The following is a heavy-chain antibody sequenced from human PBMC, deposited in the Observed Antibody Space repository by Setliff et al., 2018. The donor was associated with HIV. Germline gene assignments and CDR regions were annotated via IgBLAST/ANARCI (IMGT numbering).Heavy chain of an antibody. V-gene: IGHV3-20*04. CDR2: INWNGGST. Sequence: PGGSLRLSCAVSGLTLEDYGMSWVRQAPGKGLEWVSGINWNGGSTGYVDSVKGRFTISRDNAKNSLYLQMNSLRAEDMALYYCVRDKWLVPDTFDIWGQGTMVTVSS. J-gene: IGHJ3*02. CDR3: VRDKWLVPDTFDI. D-gene: IGHD6-19*01. CDR1: GLTLEDYG.